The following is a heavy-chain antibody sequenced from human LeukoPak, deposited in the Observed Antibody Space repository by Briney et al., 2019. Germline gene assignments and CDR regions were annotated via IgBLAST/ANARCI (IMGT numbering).Heavy chain of an antibody. D-gene: IGHD1-1*01. CDR1: GYTFSNYG. J-gene: IGHJ4*02. Sequence: ASVKVSCKTSGYTFSNYGISWVRQAPGQGLEWMGWISAYNGHTSYAQNFQGRLTMTTDTSTSTAYMELKSLISDDTAVYFCAREQFSGNWNYWGQGTLVTVSS. CDR3: AREQFSGNWNY. CDR2: ISAYNGHT. V-gene: IGHV1-18*01.